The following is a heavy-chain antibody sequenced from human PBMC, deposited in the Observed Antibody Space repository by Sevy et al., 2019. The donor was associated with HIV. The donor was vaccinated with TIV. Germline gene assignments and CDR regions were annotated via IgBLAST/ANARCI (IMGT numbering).Heavy chain of an antibody. D-gene: IGHD3-22*01. Sequence: GESLKIYCKGSGYSFTNYWIGWVRQMPGKGLEWMGLIYPGDSDTRYSPSFQGQVTISANKSISTAYLQWSSLKASDTAMYYCARRGYYDSSGYYTYGMDVWVQGTTVTVSS. CDR3: ARRGYYDSSGYYTYGMDV. V-gene: IGHV5-51*01. J-gene: IGHJ6*02. CDR2: IYPGDSDT. CDR1: GYSFTNYW.